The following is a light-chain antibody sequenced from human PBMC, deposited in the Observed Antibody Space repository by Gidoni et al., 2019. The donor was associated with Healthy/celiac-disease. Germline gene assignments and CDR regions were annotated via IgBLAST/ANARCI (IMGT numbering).Light chain of an antibody. J-gene: IGLJ2*01. V-gene: IGLV2-14*01. CDR2: EVS. CDR1: RSDGGGYNY. CDR3: SSYTSSSTLV. Sequence: QSALTQPASVSGSPGQSITISCTGTRSDGGGYNYVSWYQQHPVKAPKLMLYEVSNRPSGFSNRFSGSKSGNTASLTISGLQAEDEADYYCSSYTSSSTLVFGGGTKLTVL.